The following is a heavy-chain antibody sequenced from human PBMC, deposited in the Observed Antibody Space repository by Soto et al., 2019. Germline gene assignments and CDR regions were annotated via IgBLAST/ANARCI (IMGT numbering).Heavy chain of an antibody. J-gene: IGHJ4*02. CDR3: AKLYWNPRYFDY. Sequence: GGSLRLSCAVSGFPLEKYGMNWVRQAPGKGLEWVSGISGGGGSTYYADSVKGRFTISRDNSNNTLDLQMNTLRAEDTAVYYCAKLYWNPRYFDYWGQGARVTSPQ. V-gene: IGHV3-23*01. CDR1: GFPLEKYG. D-gene: IGHD1-1*01. CDR2: ISGGGGST.